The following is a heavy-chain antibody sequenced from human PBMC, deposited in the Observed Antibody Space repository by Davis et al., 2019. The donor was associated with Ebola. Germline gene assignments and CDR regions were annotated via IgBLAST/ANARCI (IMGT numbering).Heavy chain of an antibody. Sequence: PGGSLRLSCAASGFTFSSYGMHWVRQAPGKGLEWVAVISYDGSNKYYADSVKGRFTISRDNSKNTLYLQMNSLRAEDTAVYYCARSGIAVAGPDYWGQGTLVTFSS. CDR3: ARSGIAVAGPDY. J-gene: IGHJ4*02. CDR2: ISYDGSNK. CDR1: GFTFSSYG. V-gene: IGHV3-30*03. D-gene: IGHD6-19*01.